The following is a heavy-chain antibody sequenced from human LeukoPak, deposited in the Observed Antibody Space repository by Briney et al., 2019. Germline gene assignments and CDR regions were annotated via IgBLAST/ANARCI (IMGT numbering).Heavy chain of an antibody. J-gene: IGHJ4*02. CDR1: GGTFSSYA. V-gene: IGHV1-69*13. Sequence: SVKVSCKASGGTFSSYAISWVRQAPGQGLEWMGGIIPIFGTANYAQKFQGRVTITADESTSTAYMELSSLRSEDTAVYYCARAAYDDNGYTANHDYWGQGTLVTVSS. D-gene: IGHD3-22*01. CDR2: IIPIFGTA. CDR3: ARAAYDDNGYTANHDY.